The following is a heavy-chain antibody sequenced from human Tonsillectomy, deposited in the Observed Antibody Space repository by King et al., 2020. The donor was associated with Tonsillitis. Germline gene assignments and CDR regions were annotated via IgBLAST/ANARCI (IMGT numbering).Heavy chain of an antibody. CDR2: ISSGRTTI. D-gene: IGHD2-2*02. J-gene: IGHJ4*02. CDR1: GFAIRDYY. V-gene: IGHV3-11*01. CDR3: ASGNCSVTTCYTGGLDY. Sequence: VQLVESGGGLVKPGGSLRLSFVASGFAIRDYYMNWIRQAPGKGLEWVSDISSGRTTIYYADSVKGRFTISRDNNKNSPYLQKNSLRAEDTAVYYCASGNCSVTTCYTGGLDYWGQGALVTVSS.